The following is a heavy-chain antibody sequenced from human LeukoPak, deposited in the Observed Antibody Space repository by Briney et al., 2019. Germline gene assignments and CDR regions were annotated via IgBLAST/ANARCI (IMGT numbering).Heavy chain of an antibody. D-gene: IGHD3-3*01. J-gene: IGHJ4*02. CDR2: IYPGGSDT. CDR1: GYTFSSYW. V-gene: IGHV5-51*01. Sequence: GESLKISCKGSGYTFSSYWIGWVRPMPGEGLEWMGIIYPGGSDTRYSPSLQGQVTISVDTSIGNAYLQWSSLKASDAAIYYCARHNDFRLDYWGQGTLVTVSS. CDR3: ARHNDFRLDY.